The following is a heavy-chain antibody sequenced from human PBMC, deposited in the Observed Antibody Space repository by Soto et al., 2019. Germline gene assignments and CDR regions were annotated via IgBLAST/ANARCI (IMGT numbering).Heavy chain of an antibody. D-gene: IGHD5-12*01. CDR3: ARADRDGYNYGDY. V-gene: IGHV3-30-3*01. CDR2: ISYDGSNK. CDR1: GFTFSSYA. J-gene: IGHJ4*02. Sequence: QVQLVESGGGVVQPGRSLRLSCAASGFTFSSYAMHWVRQAPGKGLDWVAVISYDGSNKYYADSVKGRFTISRDNXKNTLYLQMNSLRADDTAIYYCARADRDGYNYGDYWGQGSLVTVSS.